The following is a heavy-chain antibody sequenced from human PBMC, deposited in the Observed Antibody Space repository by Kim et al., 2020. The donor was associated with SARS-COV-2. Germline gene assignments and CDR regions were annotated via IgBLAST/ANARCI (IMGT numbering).Heavy chain of an antibody. Sequence: ASVKVSCKASGYTFTSYGISWVRQAPGQGLEWMGWISAYNGNTNYAQKLQGRVTMTTDTSTSTAYMELRSLRSDDTAVYYCARDQEYCSSTSCYVPRANGMDVWGQGTTVTVSS. D-gene: IGHD2-2*01. CDR2: ISAYNGNT. J-gene: IGHJ6*02. V-gene: IGHV1-18*01. CDR1: GYTFTSYG. CDR3: ARDQEYCSSTSCYVPRANGMDV.